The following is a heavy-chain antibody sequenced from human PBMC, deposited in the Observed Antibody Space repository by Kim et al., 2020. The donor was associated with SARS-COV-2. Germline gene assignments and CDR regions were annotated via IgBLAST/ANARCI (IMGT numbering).Heavy chain of an antibody. Sequence: ASVTVSCKASGFTFSSYYINWVRHAPGQGLEWMGIISPGGTTTYAQTFQGRVTITRDTSTSTVYMELSSLRSDDTAVYYCARGYSASYRIDYWGRGTLVTVSS. CDR1: GFTFSSYY. J-gene: IGHJ4*02. CDR3: ARGYSASYRIDY. CDR2: ISPGGTT. D-gene: IGHD6-13*01. V-gene: IGHV1-46*01.